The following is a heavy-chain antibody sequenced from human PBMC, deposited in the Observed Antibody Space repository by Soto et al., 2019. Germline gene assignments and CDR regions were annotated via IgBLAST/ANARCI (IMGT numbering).Heavy chain of an antibody. CDR2: ISHSGTT. CDR1: GYSISSGYY. J-gene: IGHJ5*02. CDR3: ARASGGNSGWGHWSDP. D-gene: IGHD2-21*02. Sequence: SETLSLTCAVSGYSISSGYYWGWIRQPPGRGLGWIGSISHSGTTYYNPSLRSRVTISIDTSNNQFSLKLSSVTAADTAVYYCARASGGNSGWGHWSDPWGQGTLVTVSS. V-gene: IGHV4-38-2*01.